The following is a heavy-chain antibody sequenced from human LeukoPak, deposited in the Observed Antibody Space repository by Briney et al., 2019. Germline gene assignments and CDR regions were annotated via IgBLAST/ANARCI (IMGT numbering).Heavy chain of an antibody. V-gene: IGHV4-31*03. D-gene: IGHD2-2*01. CDR2: IYHSGNT. Sequence: SETLSPTCTVSGGSISSGGYYWSWIRQLPGKGLEWIGYIYHSGNTVYKPSLRSRVTISVDTSKNQFSLKLTSVTAADTGVYYCVRVGDCTSDACHDTRFDHWGQGTLVTVSS. CDR3: VRVGDCTSDACHDTRFDH. J-gene: IGHJ4*02. CDR1: GGSISSGGYY.